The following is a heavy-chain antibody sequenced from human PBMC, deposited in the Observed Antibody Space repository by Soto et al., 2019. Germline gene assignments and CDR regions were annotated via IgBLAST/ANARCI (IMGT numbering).Heavy chain of an antibody. D-gene: IGHD6-13*01. J-gene: IGHJ1*01. Sequence: QVQLQESGPGLVKPSETLSLTCTVSGGSISSYYWSWIRQPPGKGLEWIGYIYYSGSTYYNPSLKSRVTISVDTSKNQFSLKLSSVTAADTAVYYCARAGREAAAGSLQHWGQGTLVTVSS. CDR3: ARAGREAAAGSLQH. CDR2: IYYSGST. V-gene: IGHV4-59*12. CDR1: GGSISSYY.